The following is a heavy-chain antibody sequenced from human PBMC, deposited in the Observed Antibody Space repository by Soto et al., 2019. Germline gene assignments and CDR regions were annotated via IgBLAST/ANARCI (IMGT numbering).Heavy chain of an antibody. J-gene: IGHJ4*02. D-gene: IGHD1-26*01. CDR1: GGTFSSYA. Sequence: QVQLVQSGAEVKKPGSSVKVSCKASGGTFSSYAISWVRRAPGQGLECMGAIIPIFGTANYAQKFQGRVTLTADESTSTAYMELSSLRSEDTAVYYCARLNVGATRHFDYWGRGTLVTVSS. V-gene: IGHV1-69*01. CDR3: ARLNVGATRHFDY. CDR2: IIPIFGTA.